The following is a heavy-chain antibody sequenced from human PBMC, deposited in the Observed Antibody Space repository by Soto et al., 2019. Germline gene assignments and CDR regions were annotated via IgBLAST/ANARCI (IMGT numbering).Heavy chain of an antibody. V-gene: IGHV3-23*01. CDR1: GFTFDDYG. J-gene: IGHJ4*02. CDR2: ISGSGGST. D-gene: IGHD4-4*01. Sequence: QTGGSLRLSCSASGFTFDDYGMSWVRQAPGKGLEWVSAISGSGGSTYYADSVKGRFTISRDNSKNTLYLQMNSLRAEDTAVYYCAYTRGMTTVTTPYDYWGQGTLVTVSS. CDR3: AYTRGMTTVTTPYDY.